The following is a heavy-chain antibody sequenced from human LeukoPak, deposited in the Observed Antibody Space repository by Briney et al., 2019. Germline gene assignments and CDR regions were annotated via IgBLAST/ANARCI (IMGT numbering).Heavy chain of an antibody. J-gene: IGHJ4*02. D-gene: IGHD2-21*01. V-gene: IGHV3-48*01. CDR1: GLTFSSYS. CDR2: ISSSSSTI. Sequence: GGSLRLSCAASGLTFSSYSMNWVRQAPGKGLEWISYISSSSSTIYYADSVKGRFTISRDNAKNSLYLQMNSLGAEDTAVYYCVRDRDWAFAYWGQGTLVTVSS. CDR3: VRDRDWAFAY.